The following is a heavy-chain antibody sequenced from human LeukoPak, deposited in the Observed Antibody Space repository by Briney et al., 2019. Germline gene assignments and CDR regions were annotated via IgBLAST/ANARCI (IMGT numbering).Heavy chain of an antibody. CDR1: GGSISSYY. J-gene: IGHJ4*02. CDR3: ARDSILYDRSGYYTDY. Sequence: SETLSLTCTVSGGSISSYYWSWIRQPAGKGLEWIGRIYTSGSTNYNPSLKSRVTMSVDTSKNQFSLKLSSVTAADTAVYYCARDSILYDRSGYYTDYWGQGTLVTVSS. D-gene: IGHD3-22*01. V-gene: IGHV4-4*07. CDR2: IYTSGST.